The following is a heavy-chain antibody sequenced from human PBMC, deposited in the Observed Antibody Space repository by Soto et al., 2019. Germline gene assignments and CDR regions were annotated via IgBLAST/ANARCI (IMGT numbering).Heavy chain of an antibody. V-gene: IGHV1-69*13. J-gene: IGHJ5*02. Sequence: SVKVSCKASGGTFSSYAISWVRQAPGQGLEWMGGIIPIFGTANYAQKFQGRVTITADESTSTAYMELSSLRSEDTAVYYCARNLWELLPWFDPWGQGTLVTVSS. CDR1: GGTFSSYA. CDR2: IIPIFGTA. D-gene: IGHD1-26*01. CDR3: ARNLWELLPWFDP.